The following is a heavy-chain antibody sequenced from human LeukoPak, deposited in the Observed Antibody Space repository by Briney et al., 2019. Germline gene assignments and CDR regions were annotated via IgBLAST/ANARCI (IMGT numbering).Heavy chain of an antibody. D-gene: IGHD3-22*01. CDR2: INAGNGDT. Sequence: ASVKVSCKASGGTFSSYAISWVRQAPGHRPEWMGWINAGNGDTKYSQKFQGRVTITSDTSASTAYMELSSLRSEDTAVYYCAKYESTGYYESWGQGTLVTVSS. CDR1: GGTFSSYA. CDR3: AKYESTGYYES. J-gene: IGHJ4*02. V-gene: IGHV1-3*01.